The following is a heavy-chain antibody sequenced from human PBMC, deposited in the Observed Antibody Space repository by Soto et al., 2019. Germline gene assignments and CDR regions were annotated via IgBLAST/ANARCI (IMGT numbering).Heavy chain of an antibody. J-gene: IGHJ4*02. D-gene: IGHD6-19*01. CDR3: AHRPSGWYLFDY. V-gene: IGHV2-5*01. CDR2: IYWNDDK. Sequence: QITLKESGPTLVRPTQTLTLTCTFSGFSLSTSGLGVGWIRQPPGKALEWLALIYWNDDKRYSPSLKARLTITNDTSKNHVVLTMTNMDPVDTATYYCAHRPSGWYLFDYWGQGTLVTVSS. CDR1: GFSLSTSGLG.